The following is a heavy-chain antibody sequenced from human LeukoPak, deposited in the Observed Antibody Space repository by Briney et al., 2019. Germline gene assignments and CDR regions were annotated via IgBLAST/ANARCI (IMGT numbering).Heavy chain of an antibody. Sequence: NPSETLSLTCAVYGGSFSGYYWSWIRQPPGKGLEWIGEINHSGSTNYNPSLKSRVTISVDTSKNQFSLKLSSVTAADTAVYYCARGRVGLRHFDYWGQGTLVTVSS. CDR3: ARGRVGLRHFDY. D-gene: IGHD4-17*01. CDR1: GGSFSGYY. V-gene: IGHV4-34*01. J-gene: IGHJ4*02. CDR2: INHSGST.